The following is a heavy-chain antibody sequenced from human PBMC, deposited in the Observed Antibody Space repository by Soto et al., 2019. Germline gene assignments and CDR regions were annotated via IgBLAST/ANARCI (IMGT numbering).Heavy chain of an antibody. J-gene: IGHJ3*02. CDR1: GCTFSSYA. CDR3: AXDLGYSSGWYPSRAFDI. D-gene: IGHD6-19*01. V-gene: IGHV1-69*13. Sequence: SVKVSCKASGCTFSSYAISWVRQAPGQGLEWMGGIIPIFGTANYAQKFQGRFTINADESTSTAYMELSSLRSEDTAVYYCAXDLGYSSGWYPSRAFDIWGQGTMVTVSS. CDR2: IIPIFGTA.